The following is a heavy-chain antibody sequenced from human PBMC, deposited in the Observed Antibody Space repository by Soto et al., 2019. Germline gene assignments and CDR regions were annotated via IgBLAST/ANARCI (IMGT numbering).Heavy chain of an antibody. D-gene: IGHD6-6*01. Sequence: QPGGSLRLSCAASGFTFSSYAMHWVRQAPGKGLEWVAVISYDGSNKYYADSVKGRFTISRDNSKNTLYLQMNSLRAEDTAVYYCARDPRHGYSSSSTYYYYGMDVWGQGTTVTVSS. CDR2: ISYDGSNK. V-gene: IGHV3-30-3*01. J-gene: IGHJ6*02. CDR3: ARDPRHGYSSSSTYYYYGMDV. CDR1: GFTFSSYA.